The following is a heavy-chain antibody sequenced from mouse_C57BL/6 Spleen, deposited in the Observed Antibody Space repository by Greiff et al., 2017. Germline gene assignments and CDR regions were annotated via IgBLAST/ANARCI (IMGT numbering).Heavy chain of an antibody. CDR3: ARGRGSSYWFAY. CDR2: IDPSDSYT. V-gene: IGHV1-69*01. CDR1: GYTFTSYW. D-gene: IGHD1-1*01. J-gene: IGHJ3*01. Sequence: QVQLQQPGAELVMPGASVKLSCKASGYTFTSYWMHWVKQRPGQGLEWIGEIDPSDSYTNYNQKFKGKSTLTVDKSSSTAYMQLSSLTSEDSAVYYCARGRGSSYWFAYWGQGTLVTVSA.